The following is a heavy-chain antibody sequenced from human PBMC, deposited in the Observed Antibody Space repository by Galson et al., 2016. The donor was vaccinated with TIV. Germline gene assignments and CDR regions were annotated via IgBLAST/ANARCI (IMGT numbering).Heavy chain of an antibody. CDR1: GGSFSNYY. Sequence: SVKVSCKASGGSFSNYYINWVRQAPGQGPEWMGGIVPIYRSPKYARRFQGRVTITADESTSTVFVELTSLTSDDTATYYCARDGARIGAHSAFDTWGQGTMVAVSS. V-gene: IGHV1-69*13. J-gene: IGHJ3*02. D-gene: IGHD3-16*01. CDR2: IVPIYRSP. CDR3: ARDGARIGAHSAFDT.